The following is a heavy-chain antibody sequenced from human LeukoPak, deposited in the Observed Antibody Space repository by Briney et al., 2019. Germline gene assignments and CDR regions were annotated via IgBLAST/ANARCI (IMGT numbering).Heavy chain of an antibody. J-gene: IGHJ4*02. CDR2: AKNKANSYTT. CDR1: GFTFSDHY. Sequence: GGSLRLSCAASGFTFSDHYMDWVRQAPGKGLEWVGRAKNKANSYTTEYAASVKGRFTTSRDDSQNSLYLQMNSLKTEDTAVYYCARVEWRGSYFIDYWGQGTLVTVFS. CDR3: ARVEWRGSYFIDY. D-gene: IGHD1-26*01. V-gene: IGHV3-72*01.